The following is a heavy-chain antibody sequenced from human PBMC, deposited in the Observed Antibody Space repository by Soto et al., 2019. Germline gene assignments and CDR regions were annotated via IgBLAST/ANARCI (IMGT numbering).Heavy chain of an antibody. CDR1: GFTFSSYW. V-gene: IGHV3-23*01. D-gene: IGHD6-13*01. CDR3: AKHSRYSSSWYYFDY. J-gene: IGHJ4*02. Sequence: GGSLRLSCAASGFTFSSYWMSWVRQAPGKGLEWVSNIKRSGGSTYYVDSVKGRFTISRDNSKNTLYLQMNSLRAEDTAVYYCAKHSRYSSSWYYFDYWGQGTLVTVSS. CDR2: IKRSGGST.